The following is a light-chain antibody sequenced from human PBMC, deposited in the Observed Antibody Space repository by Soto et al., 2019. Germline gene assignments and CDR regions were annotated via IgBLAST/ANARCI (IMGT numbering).Light chain of an antibody. CDR1: SSDAGGYNY. CDR3: SSYTSSSTLYV. Sequence: QSLLTQPASVSGSPGQSITISCTGTSSDAGGYNYVSWYQQHPGKAPKLMIYDVSNRPSGVSNRFSGSKSGNTASLTISGLQAEDEADYYCSSYTSSSTLYVFGTGT. J-gene: IGLJ1*01. V-gene: IGLV2-14*01. CDR2: DVS.